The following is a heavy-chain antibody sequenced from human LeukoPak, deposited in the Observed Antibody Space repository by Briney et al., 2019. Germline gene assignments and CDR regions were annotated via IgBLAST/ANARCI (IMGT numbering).Heavy chain of an antibody. V-gene: IGHV4-59*01. J-gene: IGHJ4*02. CDR3: ARVTGYMIEDYFDY. CDR1: GGSISSYY. D-gene: IGHD3-9*01. Sequence: SETLSLTCTVSGGSISSYYWSWIRQPPGKGLEWIGYIYYSGSTNYNPSLKSRVTISVDTSKNQFSLKLRSVTAADTAVYYCARVTGYMIEDYFDYWGQEILVTVSS. CDR2: IYYSGST.